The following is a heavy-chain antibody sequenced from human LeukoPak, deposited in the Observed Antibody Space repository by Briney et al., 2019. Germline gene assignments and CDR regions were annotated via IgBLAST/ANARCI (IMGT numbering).Heavy chain of an antibody. V-gene: IGHV3-30*03. J-gene: IGHJ4*02. CDR3: ARASTTVPNLLDN. CDR1: GFTFSSYG. Sequence: GRSLRLSCAASGFTFSSYGMHWVRQAPGKGLEWVAVISYDGSNKYYADSVKGRFTISRDNSKNTLYLQMSSLRAEDTAVYFCARASTTVPNLLDNWGQGTLVTVSS. D-gene: IGHD4-17*01. CDR2: ISYDGSNK.